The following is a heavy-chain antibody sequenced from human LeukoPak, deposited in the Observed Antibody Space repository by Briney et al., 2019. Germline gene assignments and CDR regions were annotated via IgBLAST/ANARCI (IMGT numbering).Heavy chain of an antibody. CDR3: ARDVESMVGVGV. V-gene: IGHV3-11*05. J-gene: IGHJ4*02. CDR1: GFTLSDYY. Sequence: PGGSLRLSCAASGFTLSDYYMSWIRQAPGKGLEWVSYISSSSSYTNYADSVKGRFTISRDNAKNSLYLQMNSLRAEDTAVYYCARDVESMVGVGVWGQGTLVTVSS. D-gene: IGHD3-10*01. CDR2: ISSSSSYT.